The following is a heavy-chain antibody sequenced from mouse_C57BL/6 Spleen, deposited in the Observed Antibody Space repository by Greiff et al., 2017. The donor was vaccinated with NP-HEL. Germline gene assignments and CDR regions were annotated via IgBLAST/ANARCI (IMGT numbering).Heavy chain of an antibody. J-gene: IGHJ2*01. D-gene: IGHD1-1*01. CDR2: IYPRSGNT. CDR1: GYTFTSYG. CDR3: APLITTAY. Sequence: VQLQQSGAELARPGASVKLSCKASGYTFTSYGISWVKQRTGQGLEWIGEIYPRSGNTYYNEKFKGKATLTADKSSSTAYMELRSLTSEDSAVYFCAPLITTAYWGQGTTLTVSS. V-gene: IGHV1-81*01.